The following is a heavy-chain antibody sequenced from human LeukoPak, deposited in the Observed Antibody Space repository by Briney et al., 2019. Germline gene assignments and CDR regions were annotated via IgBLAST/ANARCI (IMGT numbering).Heavy chain of an antibody. Sequence: SETLSLTCTVSGGSISSYYWSWIRQPPAKGLEWIGYIYYSGSTNYNPSLKSRVTISVDTSKNQFSLKLSSVTAADTAVYYCARVDPYNSMVYAMSFDYWGQGTLVTVSS. CDR3: ARVDPYNSMVYAMSFDY. CDR1: GGSISSYY. V-gene: IGHV4-59*01. D-gene: IGHD2-8*01. J-gene: IGHJ4*02. CDR2: IYYSGST.